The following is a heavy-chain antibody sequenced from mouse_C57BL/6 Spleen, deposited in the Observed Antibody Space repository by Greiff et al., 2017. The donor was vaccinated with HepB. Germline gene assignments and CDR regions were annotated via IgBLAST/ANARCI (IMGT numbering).Heavy chain of an antibody. V-gene: IGHV1-15*01. D-gene: IGHD1-1*01. J-gene: IGHJ2*01. CDR3: TKLITTVAFVDY. CDR2: IDPETGGT. Sequence: SGAELVRPGASVTLSCKASGYTFTDYEMHWVKQTPVHGLEWIGAIDPETGGTAYNQKFKGKAILTADKSSSTAYMELRSLTSEDSAVYYCTKLITTVAFVDYWGQGTTLTVSS. CDR1: GYTFTDYE.